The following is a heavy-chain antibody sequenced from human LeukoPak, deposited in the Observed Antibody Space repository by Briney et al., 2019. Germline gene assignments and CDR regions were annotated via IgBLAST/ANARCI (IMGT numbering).Heavy chain of an antibody. V-gene: IGHV1-24*01. D-gene: IGHD2-2*01. CDR1: GYTLTELS. CDR3: ASLCSSTSRNVFDY. J-gene: IGHJ4*02. Sequence: EASVKVSCKVSGYTLTELSMHWVRQAPGKGLEWMGGFDPEDGETIYAQKFQGRVTMTEDTSTDTAYMELSSLRSEDTAVYYCASLCSSTSRNVFDYWGQGTLVTVSS. CDR2: FDPEDGET.